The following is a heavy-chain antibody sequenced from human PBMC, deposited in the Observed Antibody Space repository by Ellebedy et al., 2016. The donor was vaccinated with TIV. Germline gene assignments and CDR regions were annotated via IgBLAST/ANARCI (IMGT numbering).Heavy chain of an antibody. J-gene: IGHJ6*03. D-gene: IGHD2-2*01. Sequence: GESLKISXTASGFSFSNYWMQWVRQDPGKGLVWVSRINTDGSGTFYADSVKGRFTVSRDNTDNTLYLQMNSLRVEDTAVYFCARDMPVSGYYFYYMDVWGKGTTVTVSS. V-gene: IGHV3-74*01. CDR1: GFSFSNYW. CDR2: INTDGSGT. CDR3: ARDMPVSGYYFYYMDV.